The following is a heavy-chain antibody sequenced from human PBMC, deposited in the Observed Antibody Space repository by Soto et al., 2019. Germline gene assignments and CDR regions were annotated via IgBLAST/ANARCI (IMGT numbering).Heavy chain of an antibody. V-gene: IGHV5-51*01. CDR1: GYSFTNYW. CDR2: MYPDDSDT. J-gene: IGHJ4*02. Sequence: GESLKISCKGSGYSFTNYWIGWVRQMPGKGLEWMGIMYPDDSDTRYSPSFQGQVTMSADKSISTAYLQWSSLKASDTAIYYCARPYFSGSRHHFDYWGQGTLVTVSS. D-gene: IGHD3-10*01. CDR3: ARPYFSGSRHHFDY.